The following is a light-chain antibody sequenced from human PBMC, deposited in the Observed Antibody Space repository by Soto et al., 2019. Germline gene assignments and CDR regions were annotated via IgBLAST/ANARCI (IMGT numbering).Light chain of an antibody. Sequence: EIVFTQSPATLSLSPGERATLSSRASQGISNSLAWYQQIPGQAPRLLIYAASNRATGIPARFSGSRSGPEFTLTINSLQPEDFAIYYCQRYNNWPLTFGGGTKVDI. CDR1: QGISNS. CDR3: QRYNNWPLT. V-gene: IGKV3-11*01. J-gene: IGKJ4*01. CDR2: AAS.